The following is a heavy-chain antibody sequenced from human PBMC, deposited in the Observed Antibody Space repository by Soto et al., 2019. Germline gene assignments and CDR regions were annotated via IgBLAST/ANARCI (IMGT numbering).Heavy chain of an antibody. Sequence: ASVKVSCKASGYTFTGYYMHWVRQAPGQGLEWMGWINPNSGGTNYAQKFQGRVTITRDTSASTAYMELSSLRSEDTAVYYCARSIVVGTALDYWGQGTLVTVSS. V-gene: IGHV1-2*02. CDR3: ARSIVVGTALDY. CDR1: GYTFTGYY. CDR2: INPNSGGT. J-gene: IGHJ4*02. D-gene: IGHD2-21*02.